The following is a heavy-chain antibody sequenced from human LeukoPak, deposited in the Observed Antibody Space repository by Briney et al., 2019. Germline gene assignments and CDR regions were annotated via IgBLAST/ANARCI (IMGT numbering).Heavy chain of an antibody. Sequence: SVRVSXKASGGTFSSYAISWVRQAPGQGLEWMGRIIPIFGTANYAQKFQGRVTITTDESTSTAYMELSSLRSEDTAVYYCAREENGSGWYRYYYMDVWGKGTTVTVSS. CDR3: AREENGSGWYRYYYMDV. CDR2: IIPIFGTA. D-gene: IGHD6-19*01. CDR1: GGTFSSYA. V-gene: IGHV1-69*05. J-gene: IGHJ6*03.